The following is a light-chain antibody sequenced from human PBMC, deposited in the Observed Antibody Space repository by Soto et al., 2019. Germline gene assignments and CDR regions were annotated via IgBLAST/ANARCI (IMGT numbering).Light chain of an antibody. CDR3: QHCGGSST. CDR2: AAS. Sequence: IQLTQSPSSLSASVGDRVTITCRASQGISSYLAWYQQKPGKAPKLLIYAASTRATGISDRFSGSGSGTDFTLTISRLENPDLEVYYCQHCGGSSTFGQGTKVDIK. CDR1: QGISSY. V-gene: IGKV1-9*01. J-gene: IGKJ1*01.